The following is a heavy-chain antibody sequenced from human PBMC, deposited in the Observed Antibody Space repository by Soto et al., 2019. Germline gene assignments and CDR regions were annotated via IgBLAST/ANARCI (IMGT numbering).Heavy chain of an antibody. Sequence: RASVKVSCKASGYTFTSYYMHWVRQAPGQGLEWMGIINPSGGSTSYAQKFQGRVTMTRDTSTSTVYMELSSLRSEDTAVYYCASLMGRYYDILTGYYHDAFDIWGQGTMVTVSS. CDR1: GYTFTSYY. D-gene: IGHD3-9*01. J-gene: IGHJ3*02. V-gene: IGHV1-46*01. CDR3: ASLMGRYYDILTGYYHDAFDI. CDR2: INPSGGST.